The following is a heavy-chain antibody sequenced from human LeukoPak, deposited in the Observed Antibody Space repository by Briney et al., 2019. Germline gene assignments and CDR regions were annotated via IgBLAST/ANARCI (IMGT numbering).Heavy chain of an antibody. D-gene: IGHD3-22*01. V-gene: IGHV3-53*01. Sequence: GGSLRLSCAASGFTVSSNYMSWVRQAPGKGLEWVSVIYSGASTYYADSVKGRFTISRDNSKNTPYLQMNSLRAEDTAVYYCARVRGRYYYDSSGLSPGEFDYWGQGTLVTVSS. CDR2: IYSGAST. CDR3: ARVRGRYYYDSSGLSPGEFDY. J-gene: IGHJ4*02. CDR1: GFTVSSNY.